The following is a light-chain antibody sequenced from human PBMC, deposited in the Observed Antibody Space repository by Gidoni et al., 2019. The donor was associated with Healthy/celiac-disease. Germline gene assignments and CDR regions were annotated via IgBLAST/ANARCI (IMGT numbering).Light chain of an antibody. CDR1: QSVSSSY. V-gene: IGKV3-20*01. CDR3: QQYGSSPPKT. Sequence: EIVLTQSPGTLSLSPGERATLSCRASQSVSSSYLAGYQQKPGQAPRLLIYVASSRPTGIPDRFSGSGSGTDFTLTISRLEPEDFAVYYCQQYGSSPPKTFGQGTKVEIK. CDR2: VAS. J-gene: IGKJ1*01.